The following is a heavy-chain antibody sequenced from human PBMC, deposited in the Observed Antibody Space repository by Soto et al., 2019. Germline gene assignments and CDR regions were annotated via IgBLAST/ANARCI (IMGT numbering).Heavy chain of an antibody. CDR3: ARTSYYYDSSGYHPYYYYGMDV. V-gene: IGHV4-59*01. CDR1: GGSISSYY. Sequence: ETLSLTCTASGGSISSYYWSWIRQPPGKGLEWIGYIYYSGSTNYNPSLKSRVTISVDTSKNQFSLKLSSVTAADTAVYYCARTSYYYDSSGYHPYYYYGMDVWGQGTTVTVSS. D-gene: IGHD3-22*01. CDR2: IYYSGST. J-gene: IGHJ6*02.